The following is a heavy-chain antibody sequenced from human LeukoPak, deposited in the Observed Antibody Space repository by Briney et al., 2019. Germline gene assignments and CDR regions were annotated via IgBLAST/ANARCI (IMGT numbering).Heavy chain of an antibody. CDR3: ARPMSAYDSDAFDV. Sequence: GESRKISCKGSGYSFNSNWIGWVRQMPGKGLEWMGIIYPGDSDTRYSPSFQGQVTISADKSISTAYLQWSSLKASDTAMYYCARPMSAYDSDAFDVWGQGTMVTVSS. CDR2: IYPGDSDT. J-gene: IGHJ3*01. V-gene: IGHV5-51*01. CDR1: GYSFNSNW. D-gene: IGHD5-12*01.